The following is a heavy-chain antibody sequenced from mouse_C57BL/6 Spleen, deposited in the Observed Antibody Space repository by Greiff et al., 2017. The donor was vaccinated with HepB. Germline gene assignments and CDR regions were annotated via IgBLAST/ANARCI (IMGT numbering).Heavy chain of an antibody. CDR2: ISSGSSTI. J-gene: IGHJ3*01. Sequence: EVHLVASGGGLVKPGGSLKLSCAASGFTFSDYGMHWVRQAPEKGLEWVAYISSGSSTIYYADTVKGRFTISRDNAKNTPFLQMTRLRSEDTAMYYCARAYYGNYVAWFAYGGQGTLVTVAA. CDR3: ARAYYGNYVAWFAY. V-gene: IGHV5-17*01. D-gene: IGHD2-10*01. CDR1: GFTFSDYG.